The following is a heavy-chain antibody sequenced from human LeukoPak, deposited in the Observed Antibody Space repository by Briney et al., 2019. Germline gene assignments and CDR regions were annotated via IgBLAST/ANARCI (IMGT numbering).Heavy chain of an antibody. Sequence: PGGSLRLSCAASGFTFSSYWMHWVRQAPGKGLVWVSRINSDGSSTSYGDSVKGRFTISRDNAKNTLYLQMNSLRAEDTAVYYCARPYYYDSSGYYIDYWGQGTLVTVSS. D-gene: IGHD3-22*01. J-gene: IGHJ4*02. CDR3: ARPYYYDSSGYYIDY. V-gene: IGHV3-74*01. CDR1: GFTFSSYW. CDR2: INSDGSST.